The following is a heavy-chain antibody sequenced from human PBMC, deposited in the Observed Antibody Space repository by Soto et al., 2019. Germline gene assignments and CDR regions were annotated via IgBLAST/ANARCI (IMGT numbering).Heavy chain of an antibody. Sequence: DVQLLESGGGLVQPGGSLRLSCAASGFTFRSYAMSWVRQAPGKGLEWVSGISGSGISTHYADSVKGRFTVSRDKSKNTLYLQMNSLRAEDTAVYNCAKEPVGPDWYFDLWGRGTLVTVSS. V-gene: IGHV3-23*01. J-gene: IGHJ2*01. CDR3: AKEPVGPDWYFDL. CDR1: GFTFRSYA. CDR2: ISGSGIST.